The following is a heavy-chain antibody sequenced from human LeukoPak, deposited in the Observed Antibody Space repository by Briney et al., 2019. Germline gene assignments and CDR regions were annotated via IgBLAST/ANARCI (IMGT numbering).Heavy chain of an antibody. Sequence: SETLSLTCSVSGDSISSSCWSWIRQPPGRGLEWIGYIYYSGSTNYNPSLKSRVTISVDTSKNQFSLKLSSVTAADTAVYYCARTLTIFGVVAPYYYYYMDVWGKGTTVTVSS. V-gene: IGHV4-59*01. CDR1: GDSISSSC. J-gene: IGHJ6*03. D-gene: IGHD3-3*01. CDR2: IYYSGST. CDR3: ARTLTIFGVVAPYYYYYMDV.